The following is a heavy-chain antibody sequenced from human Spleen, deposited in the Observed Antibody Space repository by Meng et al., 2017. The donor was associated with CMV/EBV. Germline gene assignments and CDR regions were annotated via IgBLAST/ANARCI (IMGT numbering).Heavy chain of an antibody. CDR2: ISRSGSTI. Sequence: GGSLRLSCAASGFPFSAYAMNWVRQAPGKGLEWVSYISRSGSTIYYADSVKGRFTISRDNAKNSLYLQMNSLRAEDTAVYYCARDVSGSYAAPPLLWGQGTLVTVSS. D-gene: IGHD1-26*01. CDR1: GFPFSAYA. CDR3: ARDVSGSYAAPPLL. V-gene: IGHV3-11*01. J-gene: IGHJ4*02.